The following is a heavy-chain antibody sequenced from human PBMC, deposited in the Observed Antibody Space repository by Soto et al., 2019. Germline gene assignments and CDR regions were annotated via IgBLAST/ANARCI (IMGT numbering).Heavy chain of an antibody. CDR3: ARAQWELLIDAPRGMDV. CDR1: GYTVTSYG. D-gene: IGHD1-26*01. V-gene: IGHV1-18*01. Sequence: QVQLVQSGAEVKKPGASVKVSCKASGYTVTSYGISWVRQAPGQGLESMGWISAYNGNTNNAQKLQGRVTMTTDTYTSTAYMELRSLRSDDTAVYYCARAQWELLIDAPRGMDVWGQGSTVTVSS. CDR2: ISAYNGNT. J-gene: IGHJ6*02.